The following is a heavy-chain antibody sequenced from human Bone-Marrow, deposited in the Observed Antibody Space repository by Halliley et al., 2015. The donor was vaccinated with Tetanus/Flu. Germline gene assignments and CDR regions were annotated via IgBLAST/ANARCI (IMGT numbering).Heavy chain of an antibody. CDR2: IHHSGLS. D-gene: IGHD3-10*01. V-gene: IGHV4-30-2*01. J-gene: IGHJ6*02. CDR3: ARGGDIMDV. CDR1: GGSISSGGYS. Sequence: LRLSCAVSGGSISSGGYSWSWIRQPPGKGLEWIGYIHHSGLSNSNPSLKSRLTISVDRSKNQLSLRLSSVIAADTAVYYCARGGDIMDVWGQGTTVTVSS.